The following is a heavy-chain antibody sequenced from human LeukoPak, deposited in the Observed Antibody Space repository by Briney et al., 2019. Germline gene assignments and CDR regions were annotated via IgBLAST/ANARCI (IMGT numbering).Heavy chain of an antibody. J-gene: IGHJ4*02. Sequence: SGGSLRLSCAASGFTFSSYGMSWVRQAPGKGLEWVSAISGSGGSTYYADSVKGRFTISRDNSKNTLYLQMNSLRAEDTAVYYCARESEYYFDYWGQGTLVTVSS. V-gene: IGHV3-23*01. CDR2: ISGSGGST. CDR3: ARESEYYFDY. CDR1: GFTFSSYG.